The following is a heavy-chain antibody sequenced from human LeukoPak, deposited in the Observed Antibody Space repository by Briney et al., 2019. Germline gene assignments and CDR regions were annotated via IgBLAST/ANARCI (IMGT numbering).Heavy chain of an antibody. Sequence: QSGGSLRLSCVASGFTFSSFALDWVRQAPGRGLEWISVVSRTGSTKYYADSVKGRFTISRDNSKNTLYLQMNSLRAEDTAVYYCAARPLLWFGELVDAFDIWGQGTMVTVSS. CDR3: AARPLLWFGELVDAFDI. CDR1: GFTFSSFA. J-gene: IGHJ3*02. CDR2: VSRTGSTK. V-gene: IGHV3-23*01. D-gene: IGHD3-10*01.